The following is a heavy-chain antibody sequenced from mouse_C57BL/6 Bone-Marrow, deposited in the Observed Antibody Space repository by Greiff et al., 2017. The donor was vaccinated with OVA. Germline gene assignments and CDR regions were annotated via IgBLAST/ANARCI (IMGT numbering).Heavy chain of an antibody. CDR2: ISSGGSYT. J-gene: IGHJ2*01. D-gene: IGHD1-1*02. Sequence: EVMLVESGGDLVKPGGSLKLSCAASGFTFSSYGMSWVRQTPDKRLEWVATISSGGSYTYYPDSVKGRFTISRDNAKNTLYLQMSSLKSEDTAMYYCARHERWGYFDYWGQGTTLTVSS. CDR1: GFTFSSYG. CDR3: ARHERWGYFDY. V-gene: IGHV5-6*02.